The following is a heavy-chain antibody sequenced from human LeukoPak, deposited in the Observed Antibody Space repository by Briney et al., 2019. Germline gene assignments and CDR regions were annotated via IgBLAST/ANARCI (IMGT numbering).Heavy chain of an antibody. J-gene: IGHJ4*02. CDR2: ISGSGDNT. Sequence: GGSLRLSCAASGFTFSSYAMNWVRQAPGKGLEWVSAISGSGDNTYYADSVKGRFTISRDNSKNTLYLQMNSLRADDTAVYYCAKHLGYSTSSGIDYWGQGTLVTVSS. V-gene: IGHV3-23*01. CDR3: AKHLGYSTSSGIDY. CDR1: GFTFSSYA. D-gene: IGHD6-6*01.